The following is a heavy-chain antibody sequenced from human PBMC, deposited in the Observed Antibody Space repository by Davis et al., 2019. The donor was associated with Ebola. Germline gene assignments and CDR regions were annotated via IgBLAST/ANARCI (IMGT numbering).Heavy chain of an antibody. CDR2: INHSGST. CDR1: GGSFSGSY. V-gene: IGHV4-34*01. Sequence: SGTLTLTCAVYGGSFSGSYWSWTRQSPRKRLEWIGEINHSGSTNYNPSLKSRVTISVDTYKNQLSLKLSSVTAADTAVYYCARRPLYSRRWYCWFDPWGQGTLVTVSS. D-gene: IGHD6-13*01. J-gene: IGHJ5*02. CDR3: ARRPLYSRRWYCWFDP.